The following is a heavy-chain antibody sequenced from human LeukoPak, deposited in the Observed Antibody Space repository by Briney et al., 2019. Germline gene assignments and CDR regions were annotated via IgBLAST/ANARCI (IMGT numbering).Heavy chain of an antibody. CDR1: GGSISSHY. CDR3: VKHGPGGRGYLDV. D-gene: IGHD1-1*01. V-gene: IGHV4-59*11. CDR2: IFYSGST. Sequence: SETLSLTCTVSGGSISSHYWSWVRLSPAKGLEWIGYIFYSGSTDYSPSLTSRVTISIDTSKRYLSLNLSSVTAADTAVYYCVKHGPGGRGYLDVWGVGTTVTISS. J-gene: IGHJ6*03.